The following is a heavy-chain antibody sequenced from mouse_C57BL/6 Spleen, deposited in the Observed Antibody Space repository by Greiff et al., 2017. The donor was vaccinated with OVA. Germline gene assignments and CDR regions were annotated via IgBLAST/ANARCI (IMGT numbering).Heavy chain of an antibody. CDR3: ARSWLLSYFDY. J-gene: IGHJ2*01. Sequence: QVQLKESGPELVKPGASVKISCKASGYAFSSSWMNWVKQRPGKGLEWIGRIYPGDGDTNYNGKFKGKATLTADKSPSTAYMQLSSLTSEDSAVYFWARSWLLSYFDYWGQGTTLTVSS. CDR1: GYAFSSSW. CDR2: IYPGDGDT. V-gene: IGHV1-82*01. D-gene: IGHD2-3*01.